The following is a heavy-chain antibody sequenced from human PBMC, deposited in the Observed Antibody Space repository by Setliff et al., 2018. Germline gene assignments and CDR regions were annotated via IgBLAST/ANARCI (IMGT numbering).Heavy chain of an antibody. CDR3: ARAHTWSLPNDNSGYPGWFDP. J-gene: IGHJ5*02. Sequence: PSETLSLTCTVPGGSISDNGYFWGWVRQPPGKGLEWIGNIYFGGNTYFNPSFKSRVTMSVDTSKNHVSLKLSSVTAADTAVYYCARAHTWSLPNDNSGYPGWFDPWGQGTLVTAPQ. V-gene: IGHV4-39*02. CDR1: GGSISDNGYF. CDR2: IYFGGNT. D-gene: IGHD3-22*01.